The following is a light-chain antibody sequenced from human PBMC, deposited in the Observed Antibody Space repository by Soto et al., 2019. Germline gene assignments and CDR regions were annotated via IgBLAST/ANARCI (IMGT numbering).Light chain of an antibody. Sequence: QLVLSQPPSASGTPGQRVTISCFGSSSNIGSNAVSWYQQLPGTAPKLLIHSNTQRPSGVPARFSGSKSGSSASLAISGLQSEDDADYYCAAWDDSLNGHVVFGGGTKLTVL. CDR1: SSNIGSNA. CDR2: SNT. CDR3: AAWDDSLNGHVV. V-gene: IGLV1-44*01. J-gene: IGLJ2*01.